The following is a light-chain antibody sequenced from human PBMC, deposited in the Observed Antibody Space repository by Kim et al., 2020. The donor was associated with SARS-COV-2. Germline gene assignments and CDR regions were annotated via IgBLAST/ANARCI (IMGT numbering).Light chain of an antibody. CDR3: SSHIGSSTWV. V-gene: IGLV2-14*04. J-gene: IGLJ3*02. Sequence: GQSINISCTGTSSDIGNYNFVSWSQQHPGKAHKLLVYDVSKRPSGVSDRFSGSKSGNTASLTISGLQAEDEADYYCSSHIGSSTWVFGGGTKLTVL. CDR2: DVS. CDR1: SSDIGNYNF.